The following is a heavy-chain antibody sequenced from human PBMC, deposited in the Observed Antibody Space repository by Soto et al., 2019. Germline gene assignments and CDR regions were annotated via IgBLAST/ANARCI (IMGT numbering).Heavy chain of an antibody. J-gene: IGHJ5*02. Sequence: SETLSLTCTVSGAYISSYYWSWIRQPPGKGLEWIGYTYYSGSTNYNPSLKSRVTMSVDTSKNQFSLKLNSVTAADTAVYYCARTYCSGGSCYPGGNWFDPWGQGIMLTVS. V-gene: IGHV4-59*01. CDR2: TYYSGST. D-gene: IGHD2-15*01. CDR1: GAYISSYY. CDR3: ARTYCSGGSCYPGGNWFDP.